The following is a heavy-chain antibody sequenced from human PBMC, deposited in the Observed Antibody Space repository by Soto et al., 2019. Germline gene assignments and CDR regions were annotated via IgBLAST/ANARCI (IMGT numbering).Heavy chain of an antibody. V-gene: IGHV1-18*01. D-gene: IGHD3-10*01. CDR2: ISAYNGNT. CDR3: ARDLSTGRTYYYGSSYGMDV. J-gene: IGHJ6*02. CDR1: GYTFTSYG. Sequence: QVQLVQSGAEVKKPGASVKVSCKASGYTFTSYGISWVRQAPGLGLEWMGWISAYNGNTNYAQKLQGRVTMTTDTSTSTAYMELRSLRSDDTAVYYCARDLSTGRTYYYGSSYGMDVWGQGTTVTVSS.